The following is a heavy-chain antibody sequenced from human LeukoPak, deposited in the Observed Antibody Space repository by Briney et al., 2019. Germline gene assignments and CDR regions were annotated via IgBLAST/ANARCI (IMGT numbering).Heavy chain of an antibody. J-gene: IGHJ4*02. D-gene: IGHD3-22*01. Sequence: PGGSLRLSCAASGFTFSSYGMHWVRQAPGKGLERVAVIWYDGSNKYYADSVKGRFTISRDNSKNTLYLQMNSLRAEDTAVYYCARDRGYYDSSGGDYWGQGTLVTVSS. CDR2: IWYDGSNK. V-gene: IGHV3-33*01. CDR1: GFTFSSYG. CDR3: ARDRGYYDSSGGDY.